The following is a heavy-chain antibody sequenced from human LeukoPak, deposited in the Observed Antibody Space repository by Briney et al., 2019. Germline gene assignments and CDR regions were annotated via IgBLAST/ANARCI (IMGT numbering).Heavy chain of an antibody. CDR3: ARVSIALI. V-gene: IGHV4-30-2*01. CDR2: IYHSGST. D-gene: IGHD6-6*01. CDR1: GGSISSGGYY. Sequence: SETLSLTCTVSGGSISSGGYYWSWIRQPPGKGLEWIGYIYHSGSTYYNPSLKSRVTISVDRSKNQFSLKLSSATAADTAVYYCARVSIALIWGQGTMVTVSS. J-gene: IGHJ3*02.